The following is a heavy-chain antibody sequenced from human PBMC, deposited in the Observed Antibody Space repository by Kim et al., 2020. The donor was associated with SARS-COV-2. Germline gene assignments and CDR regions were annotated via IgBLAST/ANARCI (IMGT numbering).Heavy chain of an antibody. J-gene: IGHJ6*02. D-gene: IGHD2-2*01. Sequence: KGRFTNSRDDSKNTLYLQMNSLKTEDTAVYYCTTLVVPAAMAYYYYGMDVWGQGTTVTVSS. CDR3: TTLVVPAAMAYYYYGMDV. V-gene: IGHV3-15*01.